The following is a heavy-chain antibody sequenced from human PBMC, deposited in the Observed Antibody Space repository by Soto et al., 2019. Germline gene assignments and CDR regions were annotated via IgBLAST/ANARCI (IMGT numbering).Heavy chain of an antibody. CDR2: IYWDDDK. CDR3: AHKGGRGAGMDV. Sequence: QITLKESGPTLVKRTQTLTLTCTFSGFSVSTSGVGVAWSRQPPGKALEWLALIYWDDDKRYSPFLQSRVTITKDTSKNQVVLTMTNMDPVDTATYYCAHKGGRGAGMDVWGQGTTVTVSS. V-gene: IGHV2-5*02. CDR1: GFSVSTSGVG. J-gene: IGHJ6*02. D-gene: IGHD2-15*01.